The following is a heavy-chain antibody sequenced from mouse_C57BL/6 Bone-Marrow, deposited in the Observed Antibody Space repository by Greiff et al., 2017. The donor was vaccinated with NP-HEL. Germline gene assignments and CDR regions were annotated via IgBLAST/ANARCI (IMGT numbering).Heavy chain of an antibody. Sequence: EVKLVESGGGLVKPGGSLKLSCAASGFTFSSYAMSWVRQTPEKRLEWVATISDGGSYTYYPDNVKGRFTISRDNAKNNLYLQMSHLKSEDTAMYYCASIFDVWGTGTTVTVSS. V-gene: IGHV5-4*03. J-gene: IGHJ1*03. CDR3: ASIFDV. CDR2: ISDGGSYT. CDR1: GFTFSSYA.